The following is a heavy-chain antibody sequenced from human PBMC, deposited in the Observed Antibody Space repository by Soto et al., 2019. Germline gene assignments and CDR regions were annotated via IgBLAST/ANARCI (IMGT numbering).Heavy chain of an antibody. V-gene: IGHV3-23*01. CDR1: GFTFSSYA. CDR3: AKGLVYSGYDYGQPFDY. Sequence: HPGGSLRLSCAASGFTFSSYAMSWVRQAPGKGLEWVSAISGSGGSTYYADSVKGRFTISRDNSKNTLYLQMNSLRAEDTAVYYCAKGLVYSGYDYGQPFDYWGQGALVTVSS. CDR2: ISGSGGST. J-gene: IGHJ4*02. D-gene: IGHD5-12*01.